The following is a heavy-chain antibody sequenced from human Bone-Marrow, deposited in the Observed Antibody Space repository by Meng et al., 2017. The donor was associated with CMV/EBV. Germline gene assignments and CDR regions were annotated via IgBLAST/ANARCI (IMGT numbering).Heavy chain of an antibody. J-gene: IGHJ4*02. CDR2: INPTSGDT. Sequence: ASVKLSCKASGYSFTGYYIHWVRQAPGQGLEWMGWINPTSGDTIYARRFEGRVTMTRDTSISTAYMELSSLRSDDTSVFYCARWLELQNFDYWGQGTLVTVSS. V-gene: IGHV1-2*02. CDR1: GYSFTGYY. CDR3: ARWLELQNFDY. D-gene: IGHD1-7*01.